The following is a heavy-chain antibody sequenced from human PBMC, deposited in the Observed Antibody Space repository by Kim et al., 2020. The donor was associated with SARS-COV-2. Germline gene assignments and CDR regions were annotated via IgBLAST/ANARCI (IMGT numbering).Heavy chain of an antibody. D-gene: IGHD3-3*01. CDR2: IIPTFGTA. V-gene: IGHV1-69*13. CDR1: GGTFSSYA. CDR3: ARVQTDHAPRPLKNTIFGVVDAFDI. Sequence: SVKVSCKASGGTFSSYAISWVRQAPGQGLEWMGGIIPTFGTANYAQKFQGRVTITADESMSTADMELSSLRSEDTAVYYCARVQTDHAPRPLKNTIFGVVDAFDIWGQGTMVTVSS. J-gene: IGHJ3*02.